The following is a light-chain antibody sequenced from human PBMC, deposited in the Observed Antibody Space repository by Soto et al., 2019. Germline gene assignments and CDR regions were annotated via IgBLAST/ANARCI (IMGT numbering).Light chain of an antibody. CDR3: QQYKDWHPT. CDR1: QSVSSIY. J-gene: IGKJ1*01. Sequence: EIVLTHSPGTLPLSQGERATLSCRASQSVSSIYLAWYPQKPGQXTPLXIYGSSSRATGITARSSGRGHGTEFTLTISILQSEDFAVYYCQQYKDWHPTF. V-gene: IGKV3D-15*03. CDR2: GSS.